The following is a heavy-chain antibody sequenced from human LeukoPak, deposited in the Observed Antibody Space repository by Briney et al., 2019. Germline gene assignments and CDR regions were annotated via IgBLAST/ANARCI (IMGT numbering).Heavy chain of an antibody. V-gene: IGHV4-34*01. CDR3: ASISSSWRKIDY. CDR1: GGSISSYY. Sequence: SETLSLTRSVSGGSISSYYWSWIRQPPGKGLEWIGEINHSGSTNYNPSLKSRVTISVDTSKNQFSLKLSSVTAADTAVYYCASISSSWRKIDYWGQGTLVTVSS. J-gene: IGHJ4*02. D-gene: IGHD6-13*01. CDR2: INHSGST.